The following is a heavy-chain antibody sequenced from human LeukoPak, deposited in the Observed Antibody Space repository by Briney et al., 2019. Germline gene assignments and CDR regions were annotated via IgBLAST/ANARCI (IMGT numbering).Heavy chain of an antibody. J-gene: IGHJ3*02. CDR3: ARNSGAFDI. Sequence: PGGSLRLSCAASGFTVSSNYMSWVRQPPGKGLEWIGSIYYSGSTYYNPSLKSRVTMSRDKSKNQFSLKLSSVTAADTAVYYCARNSGAFDIWGQGTMVTVSS. V-gene: IGHV4-39*07. CDR1: GFTVSSNY. CDR2: IYYSGST. D-gene: IGHD2/OR15-2a*01.